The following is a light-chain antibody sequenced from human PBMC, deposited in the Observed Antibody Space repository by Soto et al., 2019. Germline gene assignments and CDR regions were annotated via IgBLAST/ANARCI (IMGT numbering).Light chain of an antibody. CDR2: AAS. V-gene: IGKV4-1*01. CDR1: QRVLYRSNNNNY. Sequence: DSVMTQSPDSLVLSMCERATINCKSSQRVLYRSNNNNYLAWYQQKPGKAPKLLIYAASTLQSGVPSRFSGSGSGTDFTLTISSLEPEDFATYYCQQTYSTPPTFGQGTKVDIK. CDR3: QQTYSTPPT. J-gene: IGKJ1*01.